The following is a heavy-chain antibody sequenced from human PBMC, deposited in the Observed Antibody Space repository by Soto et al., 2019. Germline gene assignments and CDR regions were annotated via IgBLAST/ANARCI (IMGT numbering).Heavy chain of an antibody. CDR3: ARVDIYCYYYGMDV. V-gene: IGHV3-48*02. D-gene: IGHD2-15*01. CDR2: ISSTSKTI. Sequence: EVQLVESGGGLVQPGGSLRVSCAASGFTFSTYSMNWVRQAPGKGLEWVSYISSTSKTIKYADSVKGRFTISRDNAKNSLFLQMNSLRDEDTALYYCARVDIYCYYYGMDVWGQGTTVTVSS. CDR1: GFTFSTYS. J-gene: IGHJ6*02.